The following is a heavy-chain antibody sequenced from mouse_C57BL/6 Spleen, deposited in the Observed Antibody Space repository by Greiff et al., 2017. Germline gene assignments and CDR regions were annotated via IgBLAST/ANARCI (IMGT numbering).Heavy chain of an antibody. CDR3: TVVARAY. D-gene: IGHD1-1*01. CDR1: GFSFNTYA. V-gene: IGHV10-1*01. CDR2: IRSKCNNYAT. J-gene: IGHJ3*01. Sequence: GGGLVQPKGSLKLSCAASGFSFNTYAMNWVRQAPGKGLEWVARIRSKCNNYATYYAASVKDRFTISRDDSESMLYLQMNKLKTVDTAMYYCTVVARAYWGQGNLVTVSA.